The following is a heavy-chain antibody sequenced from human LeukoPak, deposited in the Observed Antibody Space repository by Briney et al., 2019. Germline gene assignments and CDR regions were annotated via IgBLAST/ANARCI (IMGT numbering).Heavy chain of an antibody. V-gene: IGHV1-18*01. CDR1: GYTFTSYG. D-gene: IGHD5-18*01. Sequence: GASVKVSCKASGYTFTSYGICWVRQAPGQGLEWMGWISAYNGNTKYSQKFQGRVTITRDTSASTAYMELSSLRSEDTAVYYCAREDHSYSGYSYGYKTPFDPWGQGTLVTVSS. J-gene: IGHJ5*02. CDR3: AREDHSYSGYSYGYKTPFDP. CDR2: ISAYNGNT.